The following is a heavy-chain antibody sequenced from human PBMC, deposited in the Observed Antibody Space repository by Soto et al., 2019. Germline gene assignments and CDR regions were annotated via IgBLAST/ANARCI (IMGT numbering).Heavy chain of an antibody. V-gene: IGHV4-31*03. CDR1: GGSISSGGYY. Sequence: KTSETLSLTCTVSGGSISSGGYYWSWIRQHPGKGLEWIGYIYYSGSTYYNPSLKSRVTISVDTSKNQFSLKLSSVTAADTAVYYCARDFSPIVEAYYYYGMDVWGQGTTVTVSS. D-gene: IGHD1-26*01. J-gene: IGHJ6*02. CDR2: IYYSGST. CDR3: ARDFSPIVEAYYYYGMDV.